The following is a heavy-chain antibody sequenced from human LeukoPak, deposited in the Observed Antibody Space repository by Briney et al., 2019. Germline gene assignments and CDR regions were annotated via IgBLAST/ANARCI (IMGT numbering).Heavy chain of an antibody. CDR1: GGSISSSTYY. D-gene: IGHD3-10*01. CDR2: ISYSGST. V-gene: IGHV4-39*01. Sequence: PSETLSLTCTVSGGSISSSTYYWVWFRQPPGKGLEWIGSISYSGSTYYNPSLKSRVTISVDTSKNQFSLRLSSVTAADTAVYYCARHEKLGQFDYWGQGTLVTVSS. J-gene: IGHJ4*02. CDR3: ARHEKLGQFDY.